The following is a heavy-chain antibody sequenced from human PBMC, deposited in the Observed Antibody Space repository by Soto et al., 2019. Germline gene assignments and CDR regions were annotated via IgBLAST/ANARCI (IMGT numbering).Heavy chain of an antibody. J-gene: IGHJ5*02. CDR1: GGSISSGDYY. V-gene: IGHV4-30-4*01. CDR2: IYYSGST. Sequence: SETLSLTCTVSGGSISSGDYYWSWIRQPPGKGLEWIGYIYYSGSTYYNPSLKSRVTISVDTSKNQFSLKLSSVTAADTAVYYCARAPTWANNWLDPWGQGTLVTVSS. CDR3: ARAPTWANNWLDP. D-gene: IGHD3-16*01.